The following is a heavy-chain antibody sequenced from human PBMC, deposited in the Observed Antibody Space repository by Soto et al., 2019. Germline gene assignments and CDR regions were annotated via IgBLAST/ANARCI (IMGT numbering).Heavy chain of an antibody. D-gene: IGHD6-19*01. J-gene: IGHJ4*02. CDR1: GYTFTNYY. V-gene: IGHV1-46*01. Sequence: QVQLVQSGAEVKKPGASVKVSCKASGYTFTNYYIHWVRQAPGQGLEWMGMINPSGGSTSYTRRFQGRVTLTRDTSTRTVYMELSSLRSEDTAVYYCARESQSSGWSWFDYWGQGPLVTVSS. CDR3: ARESQSSGWSWFDY. CDR2: INPSGGST.